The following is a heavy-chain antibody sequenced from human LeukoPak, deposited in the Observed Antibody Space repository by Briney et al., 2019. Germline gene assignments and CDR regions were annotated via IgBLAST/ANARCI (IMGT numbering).Heavy chain of an antibody. CDR3: ARYYYDSSGYYYFDY. Sequence: GGSLRLSCAASGIIMTKYWMTWVRQVPGKGLEWVATIKQDGSEKYYVDSVKGRFTISRDNAKSSLYLQMNSLRTEDTAVYSCARYYYDSSGYYYFDYWGQGTLVTVSS. CDR2: IKQDGSEK. D-gene: IGHD3-22*01. CDR1: GIIMTKYW. V-gene: IGHV3-7*03. J-gene: IGHJ4*02.